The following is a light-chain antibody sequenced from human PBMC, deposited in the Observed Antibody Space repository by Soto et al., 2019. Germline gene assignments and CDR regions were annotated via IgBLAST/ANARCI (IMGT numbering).Light chain of an antibody. CDR3: QQYNNWPPWT. CDR2: GAS. J-gene: IGKJ1*01. CDR1: QSVSSSY. Sequence: IVLTQSPGTLSLSPGERATLSCRASQSVSSSYLAWYQQKPGQAPRLLIYGASTRATGIPARFSGSGSGTEFTLTISSLQSEDFAVYYCQQYNNWPPWTFGQGTKV. V-gene: IGKV3-15*01.